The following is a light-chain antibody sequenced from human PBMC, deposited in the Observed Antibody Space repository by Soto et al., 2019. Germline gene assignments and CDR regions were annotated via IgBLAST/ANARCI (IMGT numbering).Light chain of an antibody. CDR2: GAS. Sequence: EKVMTQSPATLFVSPGERATLSCRASQSVSSNLAWYQHKPGQAPRLLIYGASTRATGIPARFSGSGSGAEFTLTISSLQSEDFAVYYCQQRHMWPITFGQGTRLEI. CDR3: QQRHMWPIT. J-gene: IGKJ5*01. V-gene: IGKV3-15*01. CDR1: QSVSSN.